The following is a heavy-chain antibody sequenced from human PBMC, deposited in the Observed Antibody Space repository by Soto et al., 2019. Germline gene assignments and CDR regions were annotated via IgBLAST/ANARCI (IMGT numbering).Heavy chain of an antibody. CDR3: GKGSAATNYFYYATDV. D-gene: IGHD2-15*01. CDR1: GFTFGIHA. V-gene: IGHV3-23*01. Sequence: EVQLLESGGGLVQPGGSLRLSCAASGFTFGIHAMIWVRQPPGKGLEWVSFISASGGSTYYADSVKGRFTISRDNSKKTVYLQMNSPRGEDTAVYYCGKGSAATNYFYYATDVWGQGTTVTVSS. J-gene: IGHJ6*02. CDR2: ISASGGST.